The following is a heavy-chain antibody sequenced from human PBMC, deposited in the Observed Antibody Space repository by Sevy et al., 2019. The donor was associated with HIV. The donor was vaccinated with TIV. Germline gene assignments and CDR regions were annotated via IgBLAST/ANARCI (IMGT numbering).Heavy chain of an antibody. CDR3: VEDQRGSGGWPDAFDI. D-gene: IGHD2-15*01. CDR2: ISCNGGST. V-gene: IGHV3-64D*06. Sequence: GGSLRLSCSASGFTFSSYAMHWVRQAPGKGLEYVSAISCNGGSTYYADSVKGRFTISRDNSKNTQDLQMSSRRAEDTAVYYCVEDQRGSGGWPDAFDIWGQGTLVTVSS. CDR1: GFTFSSYA. J-gene: IGHJ3*02.